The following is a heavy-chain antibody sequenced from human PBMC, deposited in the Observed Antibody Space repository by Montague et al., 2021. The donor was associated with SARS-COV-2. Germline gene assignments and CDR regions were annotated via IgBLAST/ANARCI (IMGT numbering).Heavy chain of an antibody. CDR1: GGSLSGDH. CDR3: AREDAGEWDFDL. D-gene: IGHD1-1*01. CDR2: IYHSGTT. V-gene: IGHV4-34*01. Sequence: SETLSLTCAVYGGSLSGDHWGWIHQPPGKGLEWIGSIYHSGTTIYNPSLRSRVTMSVDTSKNQSSLRLSSVTAADTAVFYCAREDAGEWDFDLWGRGTLVTVSS. J-gene: IGHJ2*01.